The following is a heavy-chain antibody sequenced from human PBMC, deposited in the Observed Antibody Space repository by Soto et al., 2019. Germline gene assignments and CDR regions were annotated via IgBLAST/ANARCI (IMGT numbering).Heavy chain of an antibody. J-gene: IGHJ4*02. D-gene: IGHD3-3*01. Sequence: ASVKVSCKTSGGTFSSYAISWVRQAPGQGLEWMGWISVYNGNTKYAQKLQGRVTMTTDTSTSTAYMELRSLRSDDTAVYYCARALGKYYDFWSGYSTQFDYWGQGTLVTVSS. CDR1: GGTFSSYA. CDR2: ISVYNGNT. CDR3: ARALGKYYDFWSGYSTQFDY. V-gene: IGHV1-18*01.